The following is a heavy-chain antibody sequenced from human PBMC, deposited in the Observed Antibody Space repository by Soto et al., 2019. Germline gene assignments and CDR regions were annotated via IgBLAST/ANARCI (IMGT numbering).Heavy chain of an antibody. J-gene: IGHJ6*02. CDR3: ARTYCSSTSCYRYYYYGMDV. CDR1: GFTFRSYG. CDR2: ISYDGSNK. D-gene: IGHD2-2*01. Sequence: ESGGGVVQPGRSLRLSCAASGFTFRSYGMHWVRQAPGKGLEWVAVISYDGSNKYYADSVKGRFTISRDNSKNTLYLQMNSLRAEDTAVYYCARTYCSSTSCYRYYYYGMDVWGQGTTVTVSS. V-gene: IGHV3-30*03.